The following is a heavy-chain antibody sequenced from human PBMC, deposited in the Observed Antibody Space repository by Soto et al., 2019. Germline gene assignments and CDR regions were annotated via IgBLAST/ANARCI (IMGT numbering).Heavy chain of an antibody. V-gene: IGHV3-30*18. D-gene: IGHD3-10*01. CDR1: GFAFSTYG. CDR3: AKKLPGSAMSCPDY. J-gene: IGHJ4*02. CDR2: TSSDGSIK. Sequence: QVQLVESGGGVVQPGRSLRLSCAASGFAFSTYGMHWVRQAPGKGLEWVAATSSDGSIKSYADSAKGRFTISRDNSKNTLYLQMDSLRAEDRALYYCAKKLPGSAMSCPDYWGQGTQVTVSS.